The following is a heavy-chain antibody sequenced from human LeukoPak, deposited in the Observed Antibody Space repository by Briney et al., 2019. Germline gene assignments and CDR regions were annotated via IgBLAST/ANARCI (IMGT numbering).Heavy chain of an antibody. CDR1: GFTFSSYW. J-gene: IGHJ4*02. CDR2: ISGSGGST. D-gene: IGHD6-13*01. V-gene: IGHV3-23*01. CDR3: AKAFGSSWYSYFDY. Sequence: GGSLRLSCAASGFTFSSYWMHWVRQAPGKGLEWVSAISGSGGSTYYADSVKGRFTISRDNSKNTLYLQMNSLRAEDTAVYYCAKAFGSSWYSYFDYWGQGTLVTVSS.